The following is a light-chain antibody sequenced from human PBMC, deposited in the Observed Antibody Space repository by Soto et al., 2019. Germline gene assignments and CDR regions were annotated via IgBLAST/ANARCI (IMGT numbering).Light chain of an antibody. J-gene: IGKJ1*01. CDR3: QQYNNWPWT. V-gene: IGKV3-15*01. CDR1: QSVSSN. CDR2: GAS. Sequence: EIVMTQSPATLSVSPGERATLSCRASQSVSSNLAWYLQKPGQAPRLLIHGASTRATGFPARFSGSGSGTDFTLTISSLQSEDFAVYYCQQYNNWPWTFGQGTKVDIK.